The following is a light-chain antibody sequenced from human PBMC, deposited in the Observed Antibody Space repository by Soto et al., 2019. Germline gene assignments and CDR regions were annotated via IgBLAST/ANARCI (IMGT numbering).Light chain of an antibody. Sequence: QSVLTQPPSAYGSPGHSVTISCAGTSSDVGGYDYVSWYQQHPGKAPKLIIYEVSKRPSGVPDRFSGSKYGNTASLTVSGLQAEDGADYYCSSYAGSDNYVFGTGTKVTVL. CDR2: EVS. V-gene: IGLV2-8*01. CDR1: SSDVGGYDY. J-gene: IGLJ1*01. CDR3: SSYAGSDNYV.